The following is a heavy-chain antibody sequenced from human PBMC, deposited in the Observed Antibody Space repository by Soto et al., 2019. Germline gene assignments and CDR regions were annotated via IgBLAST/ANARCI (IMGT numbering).Heavy chain of an antibody. V-gene: IGHV4-59*01. J-gene: IGHJ6*02. CDR3: ARLYGSGRYYYGMDV. CDR1: GGSISSYY. Sequence: PSETLSLTCTVSGGSISSYYWSWIRQPPGKGLEWIGYIYYSGSTNCNPSLKSRVTISVDTSKNQFSLKLSSVTAADTAVYYCARLYGSGRYYYGMDVWGQGTTVTVSS. CDR2: IYYSGST. D-gene: IGHD3-10*01.